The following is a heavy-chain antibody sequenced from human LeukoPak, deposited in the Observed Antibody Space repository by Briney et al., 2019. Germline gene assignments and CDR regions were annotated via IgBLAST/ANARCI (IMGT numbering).Heavy chain of an antibody. CDR3: ARGDGAAATDWFDP. D-gene: IGHD6-13*01. J-gene: IGHJ5*02. V-gene: IGHV1-2*02. CDR1: GYNFTDYY. Sequence: ASVKVSCKASGYNFTDYYIHWVRQAPGQGLEWMGWINPKSGGTNYAQKFRGRVTMTRDTSISTAYMELSGLRSDDTAVYYCARGDGAAATDWFDPWGQGTLVTVSS. CDR2: INPKSGGT.